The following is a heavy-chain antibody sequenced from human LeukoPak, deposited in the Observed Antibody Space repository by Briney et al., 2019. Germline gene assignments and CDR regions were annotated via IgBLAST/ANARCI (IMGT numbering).Heavy chain of an antibody. V-gene: IGHV4-34*01. D-gene: IGHD4-17*01. J-gene: IGHJ4*02. CDR3: ARGQGTVTTH. CDR1: GGSFSGYY. CDR2: INHSGSA. Sequence: PSETLSLTCAVSGGSFSGYYWTWIRQPPGKGLEWIGEINHSGSANYNPSLKSRVTISLDASKNQFSLKLTSVTAADTAVYYCARGQGTVTTHWGQGTLVTVSS.